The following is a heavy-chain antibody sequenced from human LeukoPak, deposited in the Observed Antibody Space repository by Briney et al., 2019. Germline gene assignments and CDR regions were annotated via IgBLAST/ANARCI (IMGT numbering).Heavy chain of an antibody. J-gene: IGHJ5*02. V-gene: IGHV4-38-2*02. CDR2: IYHSGST. CDR3: ARDLSNSGSYPNWFDP. D-gene: IGHD1-26*01. Sequence: SETLSLTCAVSGYSIRSGYYWGWIRQPPGKGLEWIGSIYHSGSTYYNPSLKSRVTISVDTSKNQFSLKLSSVTTADTAVYYCARDLSNSGSYPNWFDPWGQGTLVTVSS. CDR1: GYSIRSGYY.